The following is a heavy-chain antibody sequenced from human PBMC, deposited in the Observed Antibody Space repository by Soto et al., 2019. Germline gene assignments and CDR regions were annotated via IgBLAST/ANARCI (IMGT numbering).Heavy chain of an antibody. D-gene: IGHD3-16*01. CDR3: AKDAENWAEGWFDP. J-gene: IGHJ5*02. CDR2: ISSSSSYI. CDR1: GFTFSSYS. V-gene: IGHV3-21*04. Sequence: PGGSLRLSCAASGFTFSSYSMNWVRQAPGKGLEWVSSISSSSSYIYYADSVKGRFTISRDNAKNSLYLQMNSLRAEDTAVYYCAKDAENWAEGWFDPWGQGTLVTVSS.